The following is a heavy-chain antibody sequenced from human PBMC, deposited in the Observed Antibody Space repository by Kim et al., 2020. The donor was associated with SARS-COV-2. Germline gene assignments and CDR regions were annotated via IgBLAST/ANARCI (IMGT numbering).Heavy chain of an antibody. D-gene: IGHD2-2*01. CDR1: GGSLSSYQ. CDR2: ISSSGFT. Sequence: SETLSLTCTVSGGSLSSYQWNWIRQTPGKGLEWIGYISSSGFTNYSPSLKSRLTVSHDTSNNQFSLRLTSLTAADTAVYYCARDGKSWGGHCNGTSCFEAFDIWGPGTMVTVSS. J-gene: IGHJ3*02. V-gene: IGHV4-59*01. CDR3: ARDGKSWGGHCNGTSCFEAFDI.